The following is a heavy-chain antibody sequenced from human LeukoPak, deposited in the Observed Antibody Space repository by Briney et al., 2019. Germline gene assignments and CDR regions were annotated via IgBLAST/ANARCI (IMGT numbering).Heavy chain of an antibody. CDR3: ARGRRSYRNNWFDP. D-gene: IGHD1-26*01. CDR1: GYTFTSYD. CDR2: MNPNSGNT. Sequence: ASVNVSCKASGYTFTSYDINWVRQATGQGLEWMGWMNPNSGNTGYAQKFQGRVTMTRNTSISTAYMELSSLRSEDTAVYYCARGRRSYRNNWFDPWGQGTLVTVSS. J-gene: IGHJ5*02. V-gene: IGHV1-8*01.